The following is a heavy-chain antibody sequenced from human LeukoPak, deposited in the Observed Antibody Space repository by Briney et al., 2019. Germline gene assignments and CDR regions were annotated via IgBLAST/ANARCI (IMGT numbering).Heavy chain of an antibody. V-gene: IGHV4-39*01. CDR1: GGSISSSSYH. CDR3: ARLPARFFYGMDV. J-gene: IGHJ6*02. Sequence: SETLSLTCTVSGGSISSSSYHWGWIRQPPGKGLEWIGSIYYSGSTYYNPSLKSRVTISVDTSKNQFSLKLSSVTAADTAVYYCARLPARFFYGMDVWGQGTTVTVSS. D-gene: IGHD3-3*01. CDR2: IYYSGST.